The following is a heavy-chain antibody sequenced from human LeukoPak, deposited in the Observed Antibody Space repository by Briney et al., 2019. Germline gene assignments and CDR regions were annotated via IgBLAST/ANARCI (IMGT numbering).Heavy chain of an antibody. CDR3: ARDPKRYCSSTSCSYWDY. CDR1: GYTFTCYG. J-gene: IGHJ4*02. CDR2: ISAYNGNT. Sequence: ASVEVSCKASGYTFTCYGISWVRQAPGQGLEWMGWISAYNGNTNYAQKLQGRVTMTTDTSTSTAYMELRSLRSDDTAVYYCARDPKRYCSSTSCSYWDYWGQGTLVTVSS. V-gene: IGHV1-18*01. D-gene: IGHD2-2*01.